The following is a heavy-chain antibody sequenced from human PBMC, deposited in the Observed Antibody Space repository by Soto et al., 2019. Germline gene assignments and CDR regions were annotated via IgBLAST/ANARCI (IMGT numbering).Heavy chain of an antibody. CDR2: ISRSSTGI. J-gene: IGHJ6*02. CDR3: ARAVTWGLDV. D-gene: IGHD3-10*01. CDR1: GCTFSLYS. Sequence: EVQLVESGGGLVQPGGSLRLSCAASGCTFSLYSMSWVRQAPGKGLEWVSYISRSSTGIHYADSVKGRFTISRDDATISMHLQMNSLRDGDTAVYYCARAVTWGLDVWGQGTTVSISS. V-gene: IGHV3-48*02.